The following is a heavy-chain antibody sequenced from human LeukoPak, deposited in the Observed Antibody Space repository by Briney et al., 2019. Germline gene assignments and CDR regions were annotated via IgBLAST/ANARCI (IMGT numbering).Heavy chain of an antibody. Sequence: SETLSLTCTVSGGSISSSSYYWGWIRQPPGKGLEWIGSIYYSGSTYYNPSLKSRVTISVDTSKNQFSLKLSSVTAADTAVYYCARHAPNYYDSSGYYYVYFDYWGQGTLVTASS. CDR1: GGSISSSSYY. V-gene: IGHV4-39*01. CDR3: ARHAPNYYDSSGYYYVYFDY. D-gene: IGHD3-22*01. J-gene: IGHJ4*02. CDR2: IYYSGST.